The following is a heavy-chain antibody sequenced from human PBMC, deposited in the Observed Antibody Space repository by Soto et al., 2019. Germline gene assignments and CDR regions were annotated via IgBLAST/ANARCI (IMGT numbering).Heavy chain of an antibody. CDR3: ARARGYSYNYYYYMDV. D-gene: IGHD5-18*01. CDR1: GFTFSSYA. CDR2: IYSGGST. V-gene: IGHV3-53*04. J-gene: IGHJ6*03. Sequence: GSLRLSCAASGFTFSSYAMSWVRQAPGKGLEWVSAIYSGGSTYYADSVKGRFTISRHNSKNTLYLQMNSLRAEDTAVYYCARARGYSYNYYYYMDVWGKGTTVTVSS.